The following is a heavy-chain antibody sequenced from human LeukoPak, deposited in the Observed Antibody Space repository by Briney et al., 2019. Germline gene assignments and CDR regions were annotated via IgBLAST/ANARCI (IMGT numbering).Heavy chain of an antibody. J-gene: IGHJ4*02. CDR2: ISGSGTGT. CDR1: GITFSDYA. CDR3: ARGEGSSSWFVDY. V-gene: IGHV3-23*01. D-gene: IGHD6-13*01. Sequence: GGSLRLSCAASGITFSDYAMNWVRQAPGKGLQWVSVISGSGTGTYYADSVRGRFTISRDNSKKTLYLQMNSLRAEDTALYNCARGEGSSSWFVDYWGQGTLVTVSA.